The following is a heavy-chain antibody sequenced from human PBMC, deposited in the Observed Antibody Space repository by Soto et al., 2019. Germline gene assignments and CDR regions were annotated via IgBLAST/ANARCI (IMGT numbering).Heavy chain of an antibody. J-gene: IGHJ6*03. Sequence: PSETLSLTCAVYGGSFSGYYWSWIRQPPGKGLEWIGEINHSGSTNYNPSLKSRVTISVDTSKNQFSLKLSSVTAADTAVYYCARARYYGSGSYYYMDVWGKGTTVTVSS. D-gene: IGHD3-10*01. CDR3: ARARYYGSGSYYYMDV. V-gene: IGHV4-34*01. CDR2: INHSGST. CDR1: GGSFSGYY.